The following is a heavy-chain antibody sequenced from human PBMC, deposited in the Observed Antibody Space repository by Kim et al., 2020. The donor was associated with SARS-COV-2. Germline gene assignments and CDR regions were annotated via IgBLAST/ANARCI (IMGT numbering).Heavy chain of an antibody. D-gene: IGHD6-19*01. CDR3: ARDSSGWYDPYWYFDL. CDR1: GGSISSGSYY. Sequence: SETLSLTCTVSGGSISSGSYYWSWIRQPAGKGLEWIGRIYTSGSTNYNPSLKSRVTISVDTSKNQFSLKLSSVTAADTAVYYCARDSSGWYDPYWYFDLWGRGTLVTVSS. J-gene: IGHJ2*01. V-gene: IGHV4-61*02. CDR2: IYTSGST.